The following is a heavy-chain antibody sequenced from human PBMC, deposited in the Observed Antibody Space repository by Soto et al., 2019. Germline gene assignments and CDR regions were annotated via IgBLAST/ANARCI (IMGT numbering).Heavy chain of an antibody. J-gene: IGHJ6*02. Sequence: QVQLVQSGAEVKKPGASVKVSCKASGYTFTSYYMHWVRQAPGQGLEWMGIINPSGGSTSYAQKFQGRVTMTRDTSTSTVYMELSSLRSEDTAVYYCARGDGGNRDLYYYGMDVWGQGTTVTVSS. CDR3: ARGDGGNRDLYYYGMDV. CDR1: GYTFTSYY. D-gene: IGHD3-16*01. V-gene: IGHV1-46*01. CDR2: INPSGGST.